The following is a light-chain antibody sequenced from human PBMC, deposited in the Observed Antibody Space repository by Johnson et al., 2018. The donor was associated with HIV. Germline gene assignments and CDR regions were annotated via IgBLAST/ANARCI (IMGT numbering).Light chain of an antibody. CDR2: ENN. Sequence: QSVLTQPPSVSAAPGQKVTISCSGSSSNIGNNYVSWYQQLPGSAPKLLIYENNKRPSGIPYRFSGSRSGTSATLGITGLQTEDEADYYCGTCDSSLSAGVFGTGTKVTVL. V-gene: IGLV1-51*02. CDR1: SSNIGNNY. J-gene: IGLJ1*01. CDR3: GTCDSSLSAGV.